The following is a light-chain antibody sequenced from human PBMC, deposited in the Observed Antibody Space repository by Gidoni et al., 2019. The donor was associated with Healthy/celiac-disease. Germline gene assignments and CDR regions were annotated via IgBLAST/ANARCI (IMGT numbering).Light chain of an antibody. CDR3: QKYYSTPRT. CDR1: QSVLYSSNNKNY. Sequence: DIVMTQSPDSLAVSLGERATINCKSSQSVLYSSNNKNYLAWYQQKPGQPPKLLIYWASTRESGVPDRFSGSGSGTDFTLTISSLQAEDVAVYYCQKYYSTPRTCXQXTKVEIK. J-gene: IGKJ1*01. V-gene: IGKV4-1*01. CDR2: WAS.